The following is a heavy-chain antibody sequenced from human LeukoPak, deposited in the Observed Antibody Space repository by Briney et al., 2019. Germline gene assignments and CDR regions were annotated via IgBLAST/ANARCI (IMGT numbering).Heavy chain of an antibody. CDR2: ITGDGGTT. Sequence: QTGGSLRLSCAASGFTFGDYTMHWFRQPPGRGLQWVSLITGDGGTTSYAGSVKGRFTIYRDNSKNSLYLHMNSLGNEDTALYYCAKGHFGAGHYWGQGTLVTVSS. V-gene: IGHV3-43*02. J-gene: IGHJ4*02. D-gene: IGHD3-3*01. CDR3: AKGHFGAGHY. CDR1: GFTFGDYT.